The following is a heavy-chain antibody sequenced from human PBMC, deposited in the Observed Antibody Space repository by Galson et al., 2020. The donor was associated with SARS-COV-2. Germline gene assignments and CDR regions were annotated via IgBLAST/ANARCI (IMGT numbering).Heavy chain of an antibody. CDR3: ARAAGYTYDFFYYGMDV. Sequence: SEPLSLTCTVSGDSMNKYYWNWIRQPAGKGLEWIGRMYTTGSAKYNPSLRSRATMSVDTSKGQFSLKLMSVTAADTAVYYCARAAGYTYDFFYYGMDVWGQGTTVTVSS. D-gene: IGHD5-18*01. CDR2: MYTTGSA. V-gene: IGHV4-4*07. CDR1: GDSMNKYY. J-gene: IGHJ6*02.